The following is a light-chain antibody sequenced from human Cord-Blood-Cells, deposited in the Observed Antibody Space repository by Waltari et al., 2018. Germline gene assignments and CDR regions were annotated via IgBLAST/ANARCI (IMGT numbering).Light chain of an antibody. V-gene: IGLV1-47*01. CDR3: AAWDDSLSGPV. Sequence: QSVLTQPPSASRTPGQRVTISCSGSSSNIGSNYVYWYQQLPGTAPKLLIYRNNQRPSGVPDLFAGSKSGTSASLAISGLRSEDEADYYCAAWDDSLSGPVFGGGTKLTVL. CDR1: SSNIGSNY. CDR2: RNN. J-gene: IGLJ3*02.